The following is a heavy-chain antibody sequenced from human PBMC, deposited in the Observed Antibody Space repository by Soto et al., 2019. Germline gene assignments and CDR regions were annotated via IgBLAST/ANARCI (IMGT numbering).Heavy chain of an antibody. V-gene: IGHV3-7*03. J-gene: IGHJ4*02. CDR3: AKVGLFDGNKPITFEF. CDR2: MNQDATRQ. Sequence: GGSLRLSCAASGFSFSSYWMSWARQAPGRGLEWVANMNQDATRQSYVDSVEGRFSISRDNAKNSLYLQMNSLRVEDTAVYYCAKVGLFDGNKPITFEFWGQGTLVTVSS. D-gene: IGHD3-10*01. CDR1: GFSFSSYW.